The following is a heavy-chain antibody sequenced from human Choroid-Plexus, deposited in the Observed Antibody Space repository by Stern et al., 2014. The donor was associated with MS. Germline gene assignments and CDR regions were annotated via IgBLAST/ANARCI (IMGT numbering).Heavy chain of an antibody. CDR1: GYIFTGYY. J-gene: IGHJ6*02. CDR2: IHPNTGGT. Sequence: VQLVESGAEVKKPGASVKVSCKTSGYIFTGYYIHWVRQAPGQGLEWMAWIHPNTGGTKYAQKLQGRVTRSRDTSISTAYVELSSLTSDDTAVYYCARDQRGITIFGVVTDYYYLGMDVWGQGTTVTVSS. D-gene: IGHD3-3*01. CDR3: ARDQRGITIFGVVTDYYYLGMDV. V-gene: IGHV1-2*02.